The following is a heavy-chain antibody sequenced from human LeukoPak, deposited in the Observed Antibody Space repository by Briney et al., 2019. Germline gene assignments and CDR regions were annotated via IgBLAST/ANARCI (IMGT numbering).Heavy chain of an antibody. CDR3: ARGPSWVGATDLEY. J-gene: IGHJ4*02. V-gene: IGHV4-59*01. Sequence: SETLSLTCTVSGASISSYYWSWIRQPPGKGLEWIGYIYYSGSTNYNPSLKSRVTISVDTSKNQFSLKLSSVTAADTAVYYCARGPSWVGATDLEYWGQGTLVTVSS. D-gene: IGHD1-26*01. CDR2: IYYSGST. CDR1: GASISSYY.